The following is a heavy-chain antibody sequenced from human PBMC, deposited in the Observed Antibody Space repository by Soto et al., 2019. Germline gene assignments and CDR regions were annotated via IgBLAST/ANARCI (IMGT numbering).Heavy chain of an antibody. D-gene: IGHD2-2*01. V-gene: IGHV3-9*01. Sequence: DVQLVESGGGLVQPGRSLRLSCAASGFSFDEYAMHWVRQAPGKGLEWVSGISWNSGTMGYGDSVRGRFTISRDNAKNSLYLPMNSLRAEDTALYYCAKGFCSSARCLTYSYMDVWGKGTTVTVSS. CDR2: ISWNSGTM. CDR1: GFSFDEYA. J-gene: IGHJ6*03. CDR3: AKGFCSSARCLTYSYMDV.